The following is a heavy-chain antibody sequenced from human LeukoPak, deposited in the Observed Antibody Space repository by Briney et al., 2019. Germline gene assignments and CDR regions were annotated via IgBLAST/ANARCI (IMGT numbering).Heavy chain of an antibody. J-gene: IGHJ4*02. D-gene: IGHD7-27*01. CDR1: GGSISSGGYY. Sequence: SQTLSLTCTVSGGSISSGGYYWSWIRQHPGKGLEWIGYIYYSGSTYYNPSLKSRVTISVDTSKNQFSLKLSSVTAADTAVYYCAREQLGKLRYFDYWGQGTLATVSS. CDR2: IYYSGST. V-gene: IGHV4-31*03. CDR3: AREQLGKLRYFDY.